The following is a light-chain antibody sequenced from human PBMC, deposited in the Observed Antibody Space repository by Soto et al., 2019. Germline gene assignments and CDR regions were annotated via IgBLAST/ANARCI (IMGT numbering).Light chain of an antibody. V-gene: IGLV2-8*01. CDR3: SSYAGSNTHV. CDR2: EVS. J-gene: IGLJ1*01. Sequence: QSALTQPPSASGSPGQSVTISCTGTSRDVGGHNYVSWYQQHPGKDPKLIIREVSKRPSGVPDRFSGSKSGNTASLTVSGLQAEDEADYYCSSYAGSNTHVFGTGTKVTVL. CDR1: SRDVGGHNY.